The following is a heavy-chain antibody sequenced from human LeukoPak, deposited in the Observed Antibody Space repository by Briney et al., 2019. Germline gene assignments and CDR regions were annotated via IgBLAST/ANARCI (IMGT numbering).Heavy chain of an antibody. CDR1: GGSISSTSWY. Sequence: SETLSLTCTVSGGSISSTSWYWGWIRQPPGKGLEWIGSIYYSGSTSYNPSLKSRVTMSVDTSKNQFSLKLSSVTAADTAVYYCARLDYDSSGSYYDNWFDPWGQGTLVTVSS. CDR3: ARLDYDSSGSYYDNWFDP. D-gene: IGHD3-22*01. J-gene: IGHJ5*02. V-gene: IGHV4-39*01. CDR2: IYYSGST.